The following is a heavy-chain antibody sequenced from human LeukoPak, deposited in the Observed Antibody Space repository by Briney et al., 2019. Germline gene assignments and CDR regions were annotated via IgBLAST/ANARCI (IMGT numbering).Heavy chain of an antibody. CDR3: ARVHYYDASDYSTSNWFDP. CDR2: IHHDGIT. V-gene: IGHV4-38-2*02. J-gene: IGHJ5*02. CDR1: GYSISSGYF. Sequence: SETLSLTCSISGYSISSGYFSGWIWQPPGTGLECIGNIHHDGITYYNPSLKSRVTISLDPSKNQFSLKLTSVAAADTALYHCARVHYYDASDYSTSNWFDPWGQGTLVTVSS. D-gene: IGHD3-22*01.